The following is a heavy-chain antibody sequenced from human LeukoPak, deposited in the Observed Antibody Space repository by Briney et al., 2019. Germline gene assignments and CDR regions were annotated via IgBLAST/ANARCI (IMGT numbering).Heavy chain of an antibody. D-gene: IGHD2-15*01. J-gene: IGHJ3*02. V-gene: IGHV3-43*02. CDR2: VSADGDKS. Sequence: GGSLRLSCAASGFRFYDFAMHWVRQTPGKGVEWVSLVSADGDKSYYAESVRGLFTISRDNSKNSLYLQMNTLRSEDTAFYYCAKEIDTLGTNAFDIWGHGTLVTVSS. CDR3: AKEIDTLGTNAFDI. CDR1: GFRFYDFA.